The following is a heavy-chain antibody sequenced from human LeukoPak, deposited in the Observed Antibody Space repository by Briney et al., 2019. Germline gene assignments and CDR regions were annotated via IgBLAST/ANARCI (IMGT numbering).Heavy chain of an antibody. CDR1: GGSVSSVGYY. J-gene: IGHJ4*02. CDR3: ARTAVAAITLFDY. CDR2: ISYSGTT. Sequence: SSETLSLTCTVSGGSVSSVGYYWSWIRQPPGKGLEWIGYISYSGTTNYNPSLTSRVTISLDTSRNQFSLKLSSVTAADTAVYYCARTAVAAITLFDYWGQGTLVTVSS. D-gene: IGHD5-24*01. V-gene: IGHV4-61*08.